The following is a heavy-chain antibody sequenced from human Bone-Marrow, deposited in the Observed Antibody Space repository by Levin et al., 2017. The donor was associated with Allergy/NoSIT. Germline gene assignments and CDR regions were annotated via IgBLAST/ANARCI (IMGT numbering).Heavy chain of an antibody. CDR3: ARSYSSSWYQSGYFDY. CDR2: IYFTEKT. J-gene: IGHJ4*02. CDR1: GVSIKNNYY. D-gene: IGHD6-13*01. Sequence: SETLSLTCNVSGVSIKNNYYWAWIRQPPGKGLEWIGNIYFTEKTYYNPSLQSRVAISLDTSKNHFSLRLTSLTAADTAVYYCARSYSSSWYQSGYFDYWGQGILVIASS. V-gene: IGHV4-39*07.